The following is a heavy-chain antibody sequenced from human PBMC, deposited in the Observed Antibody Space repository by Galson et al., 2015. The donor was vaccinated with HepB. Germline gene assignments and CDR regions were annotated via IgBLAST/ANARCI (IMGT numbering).Heavy chain of an antibody. CDR3: ARDRSSGYHDI. V-gene: IGHV3-7*01. CDR1: GFTFSSYW. D-gene: IGHD3-22*01. CDR2: IKQDGSEK. Sequence: SLRLSCAASGFTFSSYWMSWVRQAPGKGLEWVANIKQDGSEKYYVDSVKGRFTISGDNAKNSLYLQMNSLRAEDTAVYYCARDRSSGYHDIWGQGTMVTVSS. J-gene: IGHJ3*02.